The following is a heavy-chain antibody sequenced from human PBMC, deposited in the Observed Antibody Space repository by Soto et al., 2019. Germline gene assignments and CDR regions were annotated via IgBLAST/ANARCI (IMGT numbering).Heavy chain of an antibody. D-gene: IGHD2-2*01. V-gene: IGHV3-30*03. J-gene: IGHJ6*02. CDR2: ISYDGSNK. CDR3: ARRPDATIKDISYYYALDV. Sequence: PGGSLRLSCAASGFTFSSYGMHWVRQAPGKGLEWVAVISYDGSNKYYADSVKGRFTISRDNSKNTLYLQMNSLRAEDTAVYYCARRPDATIKDISYYYALDVWGQGTTVTVSS. CDR1: GFTFSSYG.